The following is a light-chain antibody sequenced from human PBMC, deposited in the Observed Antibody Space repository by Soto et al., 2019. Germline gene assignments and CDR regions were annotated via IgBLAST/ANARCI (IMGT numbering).Light chain of an antibody. J-gene: IGLJ2*01. Sequence: QSALTQPASVSGSPGQSITISCTGTSSDVGGYNYVSWNQQHPGKAPKLMIYDVSNRPSGVSNRFSGSKSGNTASLTISGLQAGDEADYYCSSYTSSSTLDVVFGGGTKLTVL. V-gene: IGLV2-14*01. CDR3: SSYTSSSTLDVV. CDR1: SSDVGGYNY. CDR2: DVS.